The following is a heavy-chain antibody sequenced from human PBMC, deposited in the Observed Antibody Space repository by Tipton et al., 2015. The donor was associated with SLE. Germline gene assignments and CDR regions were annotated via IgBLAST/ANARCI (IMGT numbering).Heavy chain of an antibody. CDR2: VNHSGST. V-gene: IGHV4-34*01. J-gene: IGHJ2*01. CDR3: ARTATSGAVGWYFDL. CDR1: GGSFSDYF. D-gene: IGHD2-15*01. Sequence: TLSLTCAVYGGSFSDYFWTWIRQSPGKGLEWIGDVNHSGSTNYNPSLKSRVTISVDTSKNQFSLKLSSVTAADTALYYCARTATSGAVGWYFDLWGRGTLVTVSS.